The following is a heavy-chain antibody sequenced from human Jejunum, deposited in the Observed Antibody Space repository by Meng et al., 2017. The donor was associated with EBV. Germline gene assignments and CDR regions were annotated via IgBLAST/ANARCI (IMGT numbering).Heavy chain of an antibody. Sequence: HRQESGPRLVRPSQTLSLTCTFSGYSITGSDYYWGWIRQPPGKGLNWVGTIYYSGSTYYNPSLKSRVTISLDTSKSQFSLKLTSVTAADTALYYCARGAYFSSSWYYFDYWGQGTLVTVSS. J-gene: IGHJ4*02. D-gene: IGHD6-13*01. CDR2: IYYSGST. CDR1: GYSITGSDYY. V-gene: IGHV4-39*07. CDR3: ARGAYFSSSWYYFDY.